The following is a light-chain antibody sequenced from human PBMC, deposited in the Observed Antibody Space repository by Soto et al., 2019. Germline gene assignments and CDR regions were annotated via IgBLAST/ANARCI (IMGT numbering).Light chain of an antibody. Sequence: QSVLTQPPSVSAAPGQTVTISCSGSSSNIGNNYVSWYQQLPGTAPNLLIYDNTKRPSGIPDRFSGSKSGTSAALVIIGLQTGDEADYYCGTWDDSLSAVVFGGGTKLTVL. CDR3: GTWDDSLSAVV. J-gene: IGLJ2*01. CDR2: DNT. V-gene: IGLV1-51*01. CDR1: SSNIGNNY.